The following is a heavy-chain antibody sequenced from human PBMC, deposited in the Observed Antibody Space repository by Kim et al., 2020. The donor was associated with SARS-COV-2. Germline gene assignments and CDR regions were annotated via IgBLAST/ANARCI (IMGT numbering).Heavy chain of an antibody. CDR2: ISSSSSYI. J-gene: IGHJ4*02. Sequence: GGSLRLSCAASGFTFSSYSMNWVRQAPGKGLEWVSSISSSSSYIYYADSVKGRFTISRDNAKNSLYLQMNSLRAEDTAVYYCARDGVVPAAIDYWGQGTLVTVSS. D-gene: IGHD2-2*01. V-gene: IGHV3-21*01. CDR3: ARDGVVPAAIDY. CDR1: GFTFSSYS.